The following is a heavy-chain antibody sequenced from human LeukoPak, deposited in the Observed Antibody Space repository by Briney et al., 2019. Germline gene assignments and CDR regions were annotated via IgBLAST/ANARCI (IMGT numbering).Heavy chain of an antibody. J-gene: IGHJ3*01. CDR3: AKDFLGSIPDAFDV. CDR2: ISPDGSTT. CDR1: GFTFSRYW. V-gene: IGHV3-74*03. Sequence: GGSLRLSCAASGFTFSRYWMHWVRQAAGKGLMWVSRISPDGSTTLYADSVKGRFTISRDNAKNTLYLQMNSLGAEDTAIYHCAKDFLGSIPDAFDVWGQGTMVTVSS. D-gene: IGHD3-3*01.